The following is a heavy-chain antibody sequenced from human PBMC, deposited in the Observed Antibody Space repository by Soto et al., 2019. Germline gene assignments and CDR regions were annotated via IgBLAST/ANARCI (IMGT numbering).Heavy chain of an antibody. D-gene: IGHD6-19*01. Sequence: GGSLRLSCAASGFTFSSYEMNWVRQAPGKGLEWVSYISSSGSTIYYADSVKGRFTISRDNAKNSLYLQMNSLRAEDTAVYYCARVGPKGYSSGWYDFYYYYGMDVWGQGTTVTVCS. CDR2: ISSSGSTI. J-gene: IGHJ6*02. CDR1: GFTFSSYE. CDR3: ARVGPKGYSSGWYDFYYYYGMDV. V-gene: IGHV3-48*03.